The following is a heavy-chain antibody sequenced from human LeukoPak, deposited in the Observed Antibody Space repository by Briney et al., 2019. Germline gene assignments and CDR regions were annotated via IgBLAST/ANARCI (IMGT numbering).Heavy chain of an antibody. J-gene: IGHJ4*02. V-gene: IGHV4-39*01. CDR1: GGSISSSGYY. Sequence: PSETLSLTCTVSGGSISSSGYYWGWIRQSPGKGLEWIGSGSTYYNPSLKSRVTISVDTSKNQFSLKLNSVTAADTAVYYCARHGGSYTFDYWGQGTLVTVSS. CDR3: ARHGGSYTFDY. D-gene: IGHD1-26*01. CDR2: GST.